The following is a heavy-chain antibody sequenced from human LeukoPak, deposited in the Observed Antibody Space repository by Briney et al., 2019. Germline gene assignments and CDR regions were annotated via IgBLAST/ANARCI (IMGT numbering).Heavy chain of an antibody. CDR3: ARSYYYDTAWYFDL. Sequence: GGPLRLSCAASGFTFSSYGMHWVRQAPGKGLEWVAFIRYDGSNKYYADSVKGRFTISRDNSKNTLYLQMNSLRTEDTAVYYCARSYYYDTAWYFDLWGRGTLVTVSS. J-gene: IGHJ2*01. CDR1: GFTFSSYG. CDR2: IRYDGSNK. V-gene: IGHV3-30*02. D-gene: IGHD3-22*01.